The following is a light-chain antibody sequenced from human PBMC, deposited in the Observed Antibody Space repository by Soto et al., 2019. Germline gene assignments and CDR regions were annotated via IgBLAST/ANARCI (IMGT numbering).Light chain of an antibody. Sequence: DIQMTQSPYSLSAAVGDRVTIACRASQNINTYLNWYQQKPGKAPKLLMFDAASLQSGVPSRFSGSGSGTDFTLTITSLQPEDVATYYCQKYGSAPRTFGPGTKVDIK. CDR3: QKYGSAPRT. CDR1: QNINTY. CDR2: DAA. J-gene: IGKJ1*01. V-gene: IGKV1-39*01.